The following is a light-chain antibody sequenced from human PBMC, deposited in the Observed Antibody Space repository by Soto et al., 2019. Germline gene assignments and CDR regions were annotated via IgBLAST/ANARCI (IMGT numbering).Light chain of an antibody. J-gene: IGLJ2*01. CDR3: QTWDTGIRV. Sequence: QSVLTQSPSASASLGASVKLTCTLSSGHSNYVIAWHQQQPEKGPRYLMKLNSDGSHSKGDGIPDRFSGSSSGAERYLTISSLQSEDGADYYWQTWDTGIRVFGGGTKVTVL. CDR2: LNSDGSH. V-gene: IGLV4-69*01. CDR1: SGHSNYV.